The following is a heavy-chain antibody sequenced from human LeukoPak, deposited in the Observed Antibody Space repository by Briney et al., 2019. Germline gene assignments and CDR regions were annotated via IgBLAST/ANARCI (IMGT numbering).Heavy chain of an antibody. V-gene: IGHV3-23*01. D-gene: IGHD6-19*01. CDR1: GFTIMNSA. J-gene: IGHJ6*03. CDR3: LTRSLVAVSGNYYMDV. Sequence: GGSLRLSCAASGFTIMNSAMNWVRQAPGKGLEWVSAINGTAIDTDYADSVKGRFIISGDYFKNTLYLQMNSLRAEDTAVYYCLTRSLVAVSGNYYMDVWGKGTTVSVSS. CDR2: INGTAIDT.